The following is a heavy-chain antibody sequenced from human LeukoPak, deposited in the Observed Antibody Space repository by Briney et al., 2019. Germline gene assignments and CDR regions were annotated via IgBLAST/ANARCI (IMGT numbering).Heavy chain of an antibody. Sequence: PGGSLRLSCAASGFTVSSNYMSWVRQAPGKGLEWVSVIYSGGSTYYADSVKGRFTISRDNSKNTLYLQMNSLRAEDTAVYYCARGYDSSGYYYQSFDYWGQGTLVTVSS. CDR2: IYSGGST. J-gene: IGHJ4*02. V-gene: IGHV3-66*01. D-gene: IGHD3-22*01. CDR3: ARGYDSSGYYYQSFDY. CDR1: GFTVSSNY.